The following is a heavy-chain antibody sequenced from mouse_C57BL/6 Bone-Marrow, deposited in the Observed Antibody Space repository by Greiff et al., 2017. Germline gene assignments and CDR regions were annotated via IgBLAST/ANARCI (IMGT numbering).Heavy chain of an antibody. J-gene: IGHJ4*01. CDR1: GYAFTNYL. Sequence: QVQLQQSGAELVRPGTSVKVSCKASGYAFTNYLIEWVKQRPGQGLEWIGVINPGSGGTNYNEKFKGKATLTADKSSSTAYMQLISLTSEDSAVYFCARKDDAMDYWGQGTSVTVSS. V-gene: IGHV1-54*01. CDR3: ARKDDAMDY. CDR2: INPGSGGT.